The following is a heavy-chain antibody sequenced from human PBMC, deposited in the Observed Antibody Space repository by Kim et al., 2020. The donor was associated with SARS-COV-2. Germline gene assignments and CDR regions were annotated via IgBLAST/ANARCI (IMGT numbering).Heavy chain of an antibody. D-gene: IGHD3-22*01. CDR2: INHSGST. V-gene: IGHV4-34*01. CDR3: ARSGRITMIVVVINHGMDV. Sequence: SETLSLTCAVYGGSFSGYYWSWIRQPPGKGLEWIGEINHSGSTNYNPSLKSRVTISVDTSKNQFPLKLSSVTAADTAVYYCARSGRITMIVVVINHGMDVWGQGTTVTVSS. J-gene: IGHJ6*02. CDR1: GGSFSGYY.